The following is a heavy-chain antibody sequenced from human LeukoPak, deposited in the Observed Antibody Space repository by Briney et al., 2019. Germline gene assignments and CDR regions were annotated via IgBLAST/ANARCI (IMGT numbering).Heavy chain of an antibody. CDR3: ARGRYSGGWYDY. CDR2: IYYTGST. J-gene: IGHJ4*02. CDR1: GGSISTYY. Sequence: SETLSPTCTVSGGSISTYYWSWIRQPPGKGLEYIAYIYYTGSTDYNPSLKSRVSISVDTSKNQFSLELNSVTAADTAVYYCARGRYSGGWYDYWGQGTLVTVSS. D-gene: IGHD6-19*01. V-gene: IGHV4-59*01.